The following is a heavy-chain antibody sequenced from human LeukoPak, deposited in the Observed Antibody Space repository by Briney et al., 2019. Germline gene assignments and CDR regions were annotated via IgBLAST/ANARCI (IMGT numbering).Heavy chain of an antibody. CDR1: GYTFTNYA. CDR3: ARGPGGRRGYDPLEDSYYYYYMDV. V-gene: IGHV1-18*01. J-gene: IGHJ6*03. Sequence: ASVKVSCKASGYTFTNYAMNWVRQAPGQGLEWMGCISAYKGNTNYAQKLQGRVTMTTDTSTSTAYMELRSLRPDDTAVYYCARGPGGRRGYDPLEDSYYYYYMDVWGKGTTVTVSS. CDR2: ISAYKGNT. D-gene: IGHD3-22*01.